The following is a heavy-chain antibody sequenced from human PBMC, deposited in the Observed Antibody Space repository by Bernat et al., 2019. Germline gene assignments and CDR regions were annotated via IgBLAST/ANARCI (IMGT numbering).Heavy chain of an antibody. V-gene: IGHV6-1*01. CDR3: ARGITGTPTKISYYYYYYMDV. CDR2: TYYRSKWYN. Sequence: QVQLQQSGPGLVKPSQTLSLTCAISGDSVSSNSAAWNWIRQSPSRGLEWLGRTYYRSKWYNDYAVSVKSRITINPDTSKNQFSLQLNSVTPEDTAVYYCARGITGTPTKISYYYYYYMDVWGKGTTVTVSS. D-gene: IGHD1-20*01. J-gene: IGHJ6*03. CDR1: GDSVSSNSAA.